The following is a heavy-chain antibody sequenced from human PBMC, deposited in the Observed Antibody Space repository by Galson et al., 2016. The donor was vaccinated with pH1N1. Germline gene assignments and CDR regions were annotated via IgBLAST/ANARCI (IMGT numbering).Heavy chain of an antibody. Sequence: SVKVSCKESGYTFSTYNIHWVRQAPGQGLEWMGIINPSGDTTNYAQKFQGRVTMTRDTSANTVYMELSSLRSEDTAVYYCARDVYSGYAGGRLDYWGQGTLVTVSP. V-gene: IGHV1-46*03. D-gene: IGHD5-12*01. CDR1: GYTFSTYN. J-gene: IGHJ4*02. CDR2: INPSGDTT. CDR3: ARDVYSGYAGGRLDY.